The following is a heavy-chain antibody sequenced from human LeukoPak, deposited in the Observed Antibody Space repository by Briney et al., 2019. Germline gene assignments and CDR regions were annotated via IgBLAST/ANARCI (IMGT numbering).Heavy chain of an antibody. D-gene: IGHD6-19*01. CDR1: GGSISSYY. Sequence: NTSETLSLTCTVSGGSISSYYWSWIRQPPGKGLEWIGYIYYSGSTNYNPSLKSRVTISVDTSKNQFSLKLSSVTAADTAVYFCAREGSSGWHDAFDIWGQGTMVTVSS. CDR3: AREGSSGWHDAFDI. J-gene: IGHJ3*02. V-gene: IGHV4-59*01. CDR2: IYYSGST.